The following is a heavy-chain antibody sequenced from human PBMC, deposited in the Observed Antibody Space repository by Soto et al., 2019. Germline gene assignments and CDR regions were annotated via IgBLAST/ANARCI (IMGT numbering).Heavy chain of an antibody. CDR3: AKWELPYYYYYYGMDV. CDR2: ISGSGGST. CDR1: GFTFSSYA. V-gene: IGHV3-23*01. J-gene: IGHJ6*02. D-gene: IGHD1-26*01. Sequence: PGGSLRLSCAASGFTFSSYAMSWVRQAPGKGLEWVSAISGSGGSTYYADSVKGRFTISRDNSKNTLYLQMNSLRAEDTAVYYCAKWELPYYYYYYGMDVWGQGTTVTV.